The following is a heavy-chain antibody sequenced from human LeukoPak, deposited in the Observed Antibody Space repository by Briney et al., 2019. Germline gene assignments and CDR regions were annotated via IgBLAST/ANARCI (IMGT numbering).Heavy chain of an antibody. CDR3: ARVGGVGATGAFDY. V-gene: IGHV3-21*01. D-gene: IGHD1-26*01. J-gene: IGHJ4*02. CDR1: GFTFSSYS. Sequence: GGSLRLSCAASGFTFSSYSMNWVRQAPGKGLEWVSSISSSSYIYYADSVKGRFTISRDNAKNSLYLQMNSLRAEDTAVYYCARVGGVGATGAFDYWGQGTLVTVSS. CDR2: ISSSSYI.